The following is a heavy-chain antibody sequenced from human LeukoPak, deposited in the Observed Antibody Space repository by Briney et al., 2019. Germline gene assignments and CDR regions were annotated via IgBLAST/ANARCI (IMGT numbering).Heavy chain of an antibody. D-gene: IGHD4-17*01. CDR3: AKIEGYGDYPYDAFDI. J-gene: IGHJ3*02. V-gene: IGHV3-23*01. Sequence: GGSLRLSCTASGLNFRTYAMSWVRQAPGKGLEWVSAISGSGGSTYYADSVKGRFTISRDNSKNTLYLQMNSLRAEDTAVYYCAKIEGYGDYPYDAFDIWGQGTMVTVSS. CDR1: GLNFRTYA. CDR2: ISGSGGST.